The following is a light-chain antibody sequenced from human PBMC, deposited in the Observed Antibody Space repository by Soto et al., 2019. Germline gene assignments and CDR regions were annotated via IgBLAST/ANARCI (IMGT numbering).Light chain of an antibody. CDR3: TSYTISNTLPFV. J-gene: IGLJ1*01. Sequence: QSALTQPASVSGPPGQSITISCTGTSSDVGAYNYVSWYQHHPGKAPRLVIYDVTNRPSGISDRFSGSKSGNTASLTISGLLAEDEADYYCTSYTISNTLPFVFGTGTQLTVL. CDR2: DVT. V-gene: IGLV2-14*01. CDR1: SSDVGAYNY.